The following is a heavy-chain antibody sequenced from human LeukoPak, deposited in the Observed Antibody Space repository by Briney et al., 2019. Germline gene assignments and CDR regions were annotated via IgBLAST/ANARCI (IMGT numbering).Heavy chain of an antibody. CDR3: AREDLSSWSYYYYYGMDV. V-gene: IGHV1-18*04. Sequence: ASVKVSCKASGYTFTGYYMHWVRQAPGQGLEWMGWISAYNGNTNYAQKLQGRVTMTTDTSTSTAYMELRSLRSDDTAVYYRAREDLSSWSYYYYYGMDVWGQGTTVTVSS. J-gene: IGHJ6*02. CDR2: ISAYNGNT. CDR1: GYTFTGYY. D-gene: IGHD6-13*01.